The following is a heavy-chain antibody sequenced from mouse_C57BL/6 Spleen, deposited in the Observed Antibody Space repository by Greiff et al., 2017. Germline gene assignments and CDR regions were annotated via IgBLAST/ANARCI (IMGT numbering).Heavy chain of an antibody. D-gene: IGHD4-1*01. CDR3: ARWDGWYFDV. Sequence: EVKLQESGPGLVKPSQSLSLTCSVTGYSITSGYYWNWIRQFPGNKLEWMGYISYDGSNNYNPSLKNRISITRDTSKNQFFLKLNSVTTEDTATYYCARWDGWYFDVWGTGTTVTVSS. J-gene: IGHJ1*03. CDR2: ISYDGSN. CDR1: GYSITSGYY. V-gene: IGHV3-6*01.